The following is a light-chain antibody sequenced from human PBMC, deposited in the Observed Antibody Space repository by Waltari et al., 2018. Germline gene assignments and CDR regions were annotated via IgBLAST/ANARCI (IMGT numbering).Light chain of an antibody. V-gene: IGKV3-20*01. CDR3: QQYGTSSALT. Sequence: EIVLTQSPGTLSLSPGESATLSCRASQTIIANYLAWYQQKPGQAPRLLIYGASNRATGIPDRFSGSVSGTDFTLTISRLEPEDYAVYHCQQYGTSSALTFGGGTKVESK. CDR1: QTIIANY. J-gene: IGKJ4*01. CDR2: GAS.